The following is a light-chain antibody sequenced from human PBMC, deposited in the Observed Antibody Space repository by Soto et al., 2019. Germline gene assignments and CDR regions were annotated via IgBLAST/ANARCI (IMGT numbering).Light chain of an antibody. CDR1: QNIRSY. CDR2: AES. CDR3: QQSYSTPRT. V-gene: IGKV1-39*01. J-gene: IGKJ1*01. Sequence: DIQMTQSPSSLSASVGDRVTITCRASQNIRSYLNWYQQKPGKAPNLLIYAESSLQSGVPSRFSGSESGTDFTLTISSLQPEDFAIYYCQQSYSTPRTFGQGTKVEIK.